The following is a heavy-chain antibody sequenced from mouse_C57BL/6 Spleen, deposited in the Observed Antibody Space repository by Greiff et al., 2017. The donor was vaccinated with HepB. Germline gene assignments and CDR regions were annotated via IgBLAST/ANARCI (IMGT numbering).Heavy chain of an antibody. CDR1: GYTFTDYN. V-gene: IGHV1-22*01. Sequence: VQLQQPGPELVKPGASVKLSCKASGYTFTDYNMHWVKQSHGQSLEWIGYINPNNGGTSYNQKFKGKATLTVNKSSSTAYMERRSLTSEDSAVYDCARDYYYYGSSPRYFDDWGKGTTLTVSS. CDR3: ARDYYYYGSSPRYFDD. CDR2: INPNNGGT. D-gene: IGHD1-1*01. J-gene: IGHJ2*01.